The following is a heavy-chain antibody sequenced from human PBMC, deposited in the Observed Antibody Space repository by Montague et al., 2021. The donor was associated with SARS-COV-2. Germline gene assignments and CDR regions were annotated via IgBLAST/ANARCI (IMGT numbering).Heavy chain of an antibody. CDR2: IDWDDDQ. Sequence: VKPTQTLTLTCTFSGFSLSTSGMCVSWIRQPPGKALEWLALIDWDDDQYYSTSLKTRLTISKDTSKNQVVLTMTNMDPVDTATYYCARISAWYSSGWSAFDYWGQGTLVTVSS. CDR3: ARISAWYSSGWSAFDY. D-gene: IGHD6-19*01. J-gene: IGHJ4*02. CDR1: GFSLSTSGMC. V-gene: IGHV2-70*01.